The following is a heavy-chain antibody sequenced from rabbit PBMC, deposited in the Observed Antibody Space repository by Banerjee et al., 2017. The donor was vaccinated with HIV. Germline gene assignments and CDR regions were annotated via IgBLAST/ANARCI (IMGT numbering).Heavy chain of an antibody. Sequence: QEQLEESGGDLVKPEGSLTLTCTASGFSFNNNYVMCWVRQAPGKGLEWIACINTSSGNTVYATWAKGRFTISRTSSTTVALQMTSLTAADTATYFCARGPPATTVEWLDLWGQGTLVTVS. CDR3: ARGPPATTVEWLDL. J-gene: IGHJ5*01. CDR1: GFSFNNNYV. V-gene: IGHV1S45*01. D-gene: IGHD3-1*01. CDR2: INTSSGNT.